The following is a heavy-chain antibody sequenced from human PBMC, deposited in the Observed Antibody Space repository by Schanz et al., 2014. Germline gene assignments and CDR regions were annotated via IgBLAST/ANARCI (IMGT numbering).Heavy chain of an antibody. CDR2: INGYNGHT. J-gene: IGHJ4*02. CDR1: GYTFTDYG. Sequence: QVQLVQSGAEVKKPGASVKVSCKASGYTFTDYGLSWVRQAPGQGLEWMGWINGYNGHTLYAQKFQGRVTMTTDTSTSTSYMELTSLRFDDTAVYYCARDFSAYVGNYFDYWGQGTLVIVSS. CDR3: ARDFSAYVGNYFDY. V-gene: IGHV1-18*01. D-gene: IGHD5-12*01.